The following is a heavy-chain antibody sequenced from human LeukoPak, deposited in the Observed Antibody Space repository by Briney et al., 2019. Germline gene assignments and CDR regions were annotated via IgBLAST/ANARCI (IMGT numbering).Heavy chain of an antibody. CDR1: GFTFDDYA. Sequence: GGSLRLSCAASGFTFDDYAMHWVRQAPGKGLVWVSRINSDGSSTSYADSVKGRFTISRDNAKNTLYLQMNSLRAEDTAVYYCARDPNSSGPTSMDVWGQGTTVTVSS. V-gene: IGHV3-74*01. J-gene: IGHJ6*02. CDR3: ARDPNSSGPTSMDV. CDR2: INSDGSST. D-gene: IGHD6-19*01.